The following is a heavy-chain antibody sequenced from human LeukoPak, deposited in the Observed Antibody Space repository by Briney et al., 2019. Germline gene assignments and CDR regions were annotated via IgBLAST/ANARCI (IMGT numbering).Heavy chain of an antibody. V-gene: IGHV1-2*02. J-gene: IGHJ6*03. D-gene: IGHD2-2*01. CDR2: INPNSGGT. Sequence: ASVKVSCKASGYTFTSYYMHWVRQAPGQGLEWMGWINPNSGGTNYAQKFQGRVTMTRDTSISTAYMELSRLRSDDTAVYYCARDLDCSSTSCYVTGGYYMDVWGKGTTVTISS. CDR1: GYTFTSYY. CDR3: ARDLDCSSTSCYVTGGYYMDV.